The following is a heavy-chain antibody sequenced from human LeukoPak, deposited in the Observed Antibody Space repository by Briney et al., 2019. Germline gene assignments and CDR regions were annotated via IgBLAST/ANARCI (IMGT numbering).Heavy chain of an antibody. CDR3: ARGRGYSSGYYYFDY. D-gene: IGHD3-22*01. CDR1: GGSFSGYY. CDR2: INHSGST. Sequence: SGTLSLTCAVYGGSFSGYYWSWIRQPPGKGLEWIGEINHSGSTNYNPSLKSRVTISVDTSKNQFSLKLSSVTAADTAVYYCARGRGYSSGYYYFDYWGQGTLVTVSS. J-gene: IGHJ4*02. V-gene: IGHV4-34*01.